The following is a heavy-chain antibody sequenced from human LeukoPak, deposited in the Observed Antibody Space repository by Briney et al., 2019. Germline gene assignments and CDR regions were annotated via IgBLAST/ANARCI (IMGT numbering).Heavy chain of an antibody. Sequence: ASVKVSCKASGYTFTGYYMHWVRQAPGQGLEWMGRINPNSGGTNNAQKFQGRVTMTEDTSTDTAYMELSSLRSEDAAVYYCATIAPFGVVIRTNYYMDVWGKGTTVTVSS. D-gene: IGHD3-3*01. CDR1: GYTFTGYY. V-gene: IGHV1-2*06. J-gene: IGHJ6*03. CDR3: ATIAPFGVVIRTNYYMDV. CDR2: INPNSGGT.